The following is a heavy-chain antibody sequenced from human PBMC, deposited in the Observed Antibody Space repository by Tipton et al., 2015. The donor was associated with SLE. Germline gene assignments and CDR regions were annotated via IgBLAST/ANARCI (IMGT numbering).Heavy chain of an antibody. CDR1: VDSITSDY. D-gene: IGHD5-24*01. Sequence: TLSLTCTVSVDSITSDYWTWIRQPPGKGLEWIGYISYSGSTNYNTSLKSRVTISVDTSKNQFSLKLSSVTAADTAVYYCARAGGVEMATINYWGQGTLVTVSS. CDR3: ARAGGVEMATINY. J-gene: IGHJ4*02. V-gene: IGHV4-59*01. CDR2: ISYSGST.